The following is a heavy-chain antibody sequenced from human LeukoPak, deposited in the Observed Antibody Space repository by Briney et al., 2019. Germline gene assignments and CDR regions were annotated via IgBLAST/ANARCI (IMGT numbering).Heavy chain of an antibody. D-gene: IGHD1-1*01. CDR1: GFTFSSYS. Sequence: GGSLRLSCAASGFTFSSYSMNWVRQAPGKGLEWVSYISSRGSTIYYADSVKGRFTISRDNAKNSLYLQMNSLRAEDTAVYYCARMEAGNDYWGQGTLVTVSS. J-gene: IGHJ4*02. V-gene: IGHV3-48*04. CDR3: ARMEAGNDY. CDR2: ISSRGSTI.